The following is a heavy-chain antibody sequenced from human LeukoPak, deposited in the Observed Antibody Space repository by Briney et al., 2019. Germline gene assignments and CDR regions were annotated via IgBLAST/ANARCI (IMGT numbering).Heavy chain of an antibody. Sequence: PGGSLRLSCAASGFTFSSNAIHWVRQAPGKGLEWVSTINSGGTTYYADSVKGRFTISRDNAKNTLYLQMNSLRVEDTAVYYCASEAYHDFWSGYSGDYWGQGTLVTVSS. CDR2: INSGGTT. CDR3: ASEAYHDFWSGYSGDY. CDR1: GFTFSSNA. D-gene: IGHD3-3*01. J-gene: IGHJ4*02. V-gene: IGHV3-74*01.